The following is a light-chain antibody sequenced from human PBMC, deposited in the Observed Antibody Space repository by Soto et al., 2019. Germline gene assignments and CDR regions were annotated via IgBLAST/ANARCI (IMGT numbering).Light chain of an antibody. V-gene: IGLV2-23*01. CDR3: CSYAGSSPYV. J-gene: IGLJ1*01. CDR1: SSDVGSYNL. Sequence: SALTQPASVSGSPGQSITISCTGTSSDVGSYNLVSWYQQHPGKAPKLMIYEGSKRPSGVSNRFSGSMSGNTASLTISGLQAEDEADYYCCSYAGSSPYVFGTGTKVTVL. CDR2: EGS.